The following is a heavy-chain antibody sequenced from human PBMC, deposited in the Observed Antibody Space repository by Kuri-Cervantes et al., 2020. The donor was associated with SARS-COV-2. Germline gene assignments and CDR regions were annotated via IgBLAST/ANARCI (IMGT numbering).Heavy chain of an antibody. J-gene: IGHJ6*03. CDR1: GGSFNDYS. D-gene: IGHD3-9*01. CDR2: INHSGRT. V-gene: IGHV4-34*01. Sequence: SETLSLTCAVYGGSFNDYSWSWIRQPPGKGLEWIGEINHSGRTNYNPSLKSRVTISVDTSKNQFSLKLSSVTAADTAVYYCARGSTGYYYYYMDVWGKGTTVTVSS. CDR3: ARGSTGYYYYYMDV.